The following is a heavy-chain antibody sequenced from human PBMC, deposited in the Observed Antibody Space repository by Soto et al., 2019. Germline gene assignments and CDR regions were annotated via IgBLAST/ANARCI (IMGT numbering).Heavy chain of an antibody. D-gene: IGHD2-2*01. Sequence: EVQLLESGGGLVQPGGSLRLSCVASGFTFTYYSMSWVRQAPGKGLEWVSHISGSGDATYYADSVKGRFTISRDNFKNTLYLQMNRLRADDTAVYYCAGPVPAATHYDYYDMDVWGQGTTVTVSS. CDR1: GFTFTYYS. V-gene: IGHV3-23*01. CDR3: AGPVPAATHYDYYDMDV. J-gene: IGHJ6*02. CDR2: ISGSGDAT.